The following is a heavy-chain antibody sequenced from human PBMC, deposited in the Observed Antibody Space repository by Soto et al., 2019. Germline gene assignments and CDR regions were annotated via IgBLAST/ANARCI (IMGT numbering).Heavy chain of an antibody. D-gene: IGHD6-19*01. CDR1: GFSLSSTRMA. V-gene: IGHV2-5*02. CDR2: IYCDDDK. Sequence: QITLKESGPTLVKPTQTLTLTCTFSGFSLSSTRMAVGWILHPPGKALEWLALIYCDDDKRYSPFLKSRLTITKDTSKTQVVLTMSNMDPVDTARYYCAHIVVAGLGYYFDYWGQGTLVTVSS. CDR3: AHIVVAGLGYYFDY. J-gene: IGHJ4*02.